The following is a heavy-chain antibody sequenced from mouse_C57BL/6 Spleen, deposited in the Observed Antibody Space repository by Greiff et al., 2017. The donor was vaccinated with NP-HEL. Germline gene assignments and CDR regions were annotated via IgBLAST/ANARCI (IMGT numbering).Heavy chain of an antibody. CDR3: ARWGGNRAMDY. D-gene: IGHD2-1*01. CDR2: IDPSDSET. Sequence: QVHVKQPGAELVRPGSSVKLSCKASGYTFTSYWMHWVKQRPIQGLEWIGNIDPSDSETHYNQKFKDKATLTVDKSSSTAYMQLSSLTSEDSAVYYCARWGGNRAMDYWGQGTSVTVSS. V-gene: IGHV1-52*01. CDR1: GYTFTSYW. J-gene: IGHJ4*01.